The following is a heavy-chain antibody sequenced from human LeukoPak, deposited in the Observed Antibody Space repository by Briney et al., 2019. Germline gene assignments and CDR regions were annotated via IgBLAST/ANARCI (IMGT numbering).Heavy chain of an antibody. Sequence: GRSLRLSCAASGFTFDDYAMHWVRQAPGKGLEWVSGISWNSGSIGYADSVKGRFTISGDNAKNSLYLQMNSLRAEDTALYYCAKASLSGYDSNIDYWGQGTLVTVSS. J-gene: IGHJ4*02. CDR2: ISWNSGSI. D-gene: IGHD5-12*01. V-gene: IGHV3-9*01. CDR3: AKASLSGYDSNIDY. CDR1: GFTFDDYA.